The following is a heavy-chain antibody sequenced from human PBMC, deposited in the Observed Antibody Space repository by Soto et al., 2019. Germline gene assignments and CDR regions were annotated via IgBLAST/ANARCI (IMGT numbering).Heavy chain of an antibody. Sequence: EVQLVESGGGLVQPGGSLRLSCAASGFTFSNHWMHWVRQAPGKGLIWVSRMNSDGSSTTYVDSVKGRFTISRDNAKTTLYLQMNSLRAEVTAVYYCARDTHYYDTSNYYRTYGMDVWGQGTAV. CDR3: ARDTHYYDTSNYYRTYGMDV. J-gene: IGHJ6*02. D-gene: IGHD3-22*01. CDR2: MNSDGSST. V-gene: IGHV3-74*01. CDR1: GFTFSNHW.